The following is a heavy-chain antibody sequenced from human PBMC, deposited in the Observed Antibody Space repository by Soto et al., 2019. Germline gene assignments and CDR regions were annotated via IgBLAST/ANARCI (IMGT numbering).Heavy chain of an antibody. CDR3: ARTGFWSDYRVADY. D-gene: IGHD3-3*01. CDR2: INYSGST. V-gene: IGHV4-39*01. J-gene: IGHJ4*02. Sequence: SETLSLTCTVSGGSISRSSSYWGWIRQPPGKGLEWIGSINYSGSTYYNPSLKSRVTISVDTSKNQFSLKLSSVTAADTAVYFCARTGFWSDYRVADYWGQGTLVTV. CDR1: GGSISRSSSY.